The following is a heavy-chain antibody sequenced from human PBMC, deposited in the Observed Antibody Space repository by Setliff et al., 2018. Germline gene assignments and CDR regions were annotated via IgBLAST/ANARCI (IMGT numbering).Heavy chain of an antibody. V-gene: IGHV4-34*01. D-gene: IGHD4-17*01. CDR2: INNSGST. CDR1: GFSFSYYY. J-gene: IGHJ2*01. Sequence: SETLSLTCAASGFSFSYYYMSWIRQPPGKGLEWIGEINNSGSTNYNPSLKSSVTISVDTSKNQFSLKLSSVTAADTAVYYCARTHDYGDYLWYFDLWGRGTLVTVSS. CDR3: ARTHDYGDYLWYFDL.